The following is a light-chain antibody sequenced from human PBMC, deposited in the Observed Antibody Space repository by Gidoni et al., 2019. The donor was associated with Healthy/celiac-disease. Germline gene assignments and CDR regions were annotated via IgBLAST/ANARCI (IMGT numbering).Light chain of an antibody. J-gene: IGKJ4*01. Sequence: MTQSPLSLPVTPGEPASISCRSSQSLLHSNGYNYLDWYLQKPGQSPQLLIYLGSNRASGVPDRFSGSGSGTDFTLKISRVEAEDVGVYYCMQALQTPLTFGGGTKVEIK. CDR2: LGS. CDR1: QSLLHSNGYNY. V-gene: IGKV2-28*01. CDR3: MQALQTPLT.